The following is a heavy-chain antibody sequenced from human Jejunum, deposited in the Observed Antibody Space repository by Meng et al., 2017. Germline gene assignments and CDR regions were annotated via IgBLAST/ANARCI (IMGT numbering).Heavy chain of an antibody. J-gene: IGHJ5*02. Sequence: QVDLKASGPELVNPSGTLSVTSAVSGGSIRDSNWWSWVRQPPGKGLEWIGEIYHTGSTNYNPSLKSRVTMSLDKSKNQFFLDLTSVTAADTAVYYCARDLLGPAIAASGYFDPWGQGTLVTVSS. V-gene: IGHV4-4*02. CDR3: ARDLLGPAIAASGYFDP. CDR1: GGSIRDSNW. CDR2: IYHTGST. D-gene: IGHD5-12*01.